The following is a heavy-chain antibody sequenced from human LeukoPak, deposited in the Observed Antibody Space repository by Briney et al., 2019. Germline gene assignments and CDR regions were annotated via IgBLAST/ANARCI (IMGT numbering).Heavy chain of an antibody. V-gene: IGHV1-2*02. Sequence: ASVKASCKASGYTFTGYYMHWVRQAPGQGLEWMGWINPNSGGTSYAQKFQGRVTMTRDTSISTAYMELSRLRSDDTAVYYCARASYSGYFGYWGQGTLVTVSS. J-gene: IGHJ4*02. CDR3: ARASYSGYFGY. CDR2: INPNSGGT. CDR1: GYTFTGYY. D-gene: IGHD1-26*01.